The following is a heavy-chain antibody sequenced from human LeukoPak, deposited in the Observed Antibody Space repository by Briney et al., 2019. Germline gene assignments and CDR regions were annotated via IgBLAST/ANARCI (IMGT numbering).Heavy chain of an antibody. V-gene: IGHV1-3*01. D-gene: IGHD5-18*01. Sequence: LGASVKVSCKASGYTFASYAMHWVRQAPGQRLEWMGWINAGNGNTKYSQKFQGRVTITRDTSASTAYMELSSLRSEDTAVYYCARSGYSYGMFDYWGQGTLVTVSS. CDR1: GYTFASYA. J-gene: IGHJ4*02. CDR3: ARSGYSYGMFDY. CDR2: INAGNGNT.